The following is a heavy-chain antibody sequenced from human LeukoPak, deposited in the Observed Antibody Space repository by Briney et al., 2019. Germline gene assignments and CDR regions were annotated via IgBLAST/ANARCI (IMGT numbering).Heavy chain of an antibody. Sequence: SETLSLTCTVSGGSISSSSYYWGWIRQPPGKGLEWIGYIYYSGSTNYNPSLKSRVTISVDTSKNQFSLKLTSVTAADTAVYYCARSTPSPVCSSTSCLHDYPKYFDYWGQGTLVTVSS. J-gene: IGHJ4*02. D-gene: IGHD2-2*01. CDR2: IYYSGST. CDR1: GGSISSSSYY. CDR3: ARSTPSPVCSSTSCLHDYPKYFDY. V-gene: IGHV4-61*05.